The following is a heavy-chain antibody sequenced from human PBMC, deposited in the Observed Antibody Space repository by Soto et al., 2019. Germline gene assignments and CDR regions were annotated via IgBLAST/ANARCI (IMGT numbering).Heavy chain of an antibody. CDR2: INHTGNT. D-gene: IGHD4-17*01. Sequence: SETLSLTCTVSGGSISSYYWSWIRQTPGKGLEWIGEINHTGNTNYNPSLKSRVTISVDTSKNQFSLKLSSVTAADTAVYYCASGLVTTLHYWGQGTLVTVSS. CDR3: ASGLVTTLHY. V-gene: IGHV4-34*01. J-gene: IGHJ4*02. CDR1: GGSISSYY.